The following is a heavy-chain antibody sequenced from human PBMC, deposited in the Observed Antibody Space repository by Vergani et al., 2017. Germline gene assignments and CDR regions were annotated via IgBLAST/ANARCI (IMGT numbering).Heavy chain of an antibody. J-gene: IGHJ4*02. CDR3: ARDYCSSTSCFLDY. D-gene: IGHD2-2*01. V-gene: IGHV4-61*02. Sequence: QVQLQESGPGLVKPSQTLSLTCTVSGGSISSGSYYWSWIRQPAGKGLEWIGRIYTSGSTNYNPSLKSRVTMSVDTSKNQFSLKLSSVTAADTAVYYCARDYCSSTSCFLDYWGQGTLVTVSS. CDR1: GGSISSGSYY. CDR2: IYTSGST.